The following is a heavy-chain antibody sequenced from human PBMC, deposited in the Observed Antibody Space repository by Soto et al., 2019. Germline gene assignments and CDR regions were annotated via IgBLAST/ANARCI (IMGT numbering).Heavy chain of an antibody. Sequence: QVQLQESGPGLVKPSQTLSLTCTVSGGSISSGGYYWSWIRQHPGKGLEWIGYIYYSGSTYYNPSLKSRVTISVDTSKNQFSLKLSSVTAAATAVYYCARGPGYCSGGSCFSPFDHWGQGTLVTVSS. V-gene: IGHV4-31*03. CDR1: GGSISSGGYY. D-gene: IGHD2-15*01. CDR2: IYYSGST. J-gene: IGHJ4*02. CDR3: ARGPGYCSGGSCFSPFDH.